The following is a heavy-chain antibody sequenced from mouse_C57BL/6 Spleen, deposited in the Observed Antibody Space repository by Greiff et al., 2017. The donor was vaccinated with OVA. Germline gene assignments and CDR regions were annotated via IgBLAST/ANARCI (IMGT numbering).Heavy chain of an antibody. V-gene: IGHV1-69*01. CDR3: ARGMRYFDY. Sequence: QVQLQQSGAELVMPGASVKLSCKASGYTFTSYWMHWVKQRPGQGLEWIGGIDPSDSYTNYNQKFKGKSTLTVDKSSSTAYMQLSSLTSEDAAVYYSARGMRYFDYWGQGTTLTV. CDR1: GYTFTSYW. CDR2: IDPSDSYT. J-gene: IGHJ2*01.